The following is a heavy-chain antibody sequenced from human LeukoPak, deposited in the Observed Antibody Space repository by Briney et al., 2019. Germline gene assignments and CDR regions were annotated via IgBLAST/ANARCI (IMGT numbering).Heavy chain of an antibody. CDR3: VTGMTTSFGI. J-gene: IGHJ3*02. V-gene: IGHV3-30*03. Sequence: GGSLRLSCVVSGFTFSSYGMHWVRQAPGKGLEWVAVISYDGSNKYYADSVKGRFTISRDNSKNTLYLQMNSLRAEDTAVYYCVTGMTTSFGIWGQGTMVTVSS. CDR2: ISYDGSNK. D-gene: IGHD1-20*01. CDR1: GFTFSSYG.